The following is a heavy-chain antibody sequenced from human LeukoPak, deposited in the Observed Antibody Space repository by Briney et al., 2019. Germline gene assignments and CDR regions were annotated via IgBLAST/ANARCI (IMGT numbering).Heavy chain of an antibody. CDR3: ARAEYCSSTSCSLDWFDP. D-gene: IGHD2-2*01. CDR2: INHSGST. V-gene: IGHV4-34*01. CDR1: GGSFSGYY. J-gene: IGHJ5*02. Sequence: SETLSLTCAVYGGSFSGYYWSWIRQPPGKVLEWIGEINHSGSTNYNPSLKSRVTISVDTSKNQFSLKLSSVTAADTAVYYCARAEYCSSTSCSLDWFDPWGQGTLVTVSS.